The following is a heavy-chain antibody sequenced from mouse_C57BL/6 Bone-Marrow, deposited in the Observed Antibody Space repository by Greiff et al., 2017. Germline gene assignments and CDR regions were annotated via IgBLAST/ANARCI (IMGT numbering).Heavy chain of an antibody. CDR1: GFNIKDDY. CDR3: TRITTVVALYYYAMDY. Sequence: EVQLQQSGAELVRPGASVKLSCTASGFNIKDDYMHWVKQRPEQGLEWIGWIDPENGDTEYASKFQGKATITADTSSNTAYLQLSSLTSEDTAVYYCTRITTVVALYYYAMDYWGQGTSVTVSS. V-gene: IGHV14-4*01. CDR2: IDPENGDT. D-gene: IGHD1-1*01. J-gene: IGHJ4*01.